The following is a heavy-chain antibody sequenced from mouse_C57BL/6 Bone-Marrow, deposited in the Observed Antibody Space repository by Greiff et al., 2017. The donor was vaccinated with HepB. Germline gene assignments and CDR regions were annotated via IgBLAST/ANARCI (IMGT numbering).Heavy chain of an antibody. CDR1: GYTFTSYG. V-gene: IGHV1-81*01. CDR2: IYPRSGNT. D-gene: IGHD1-1*01. J-gene: IGHJ1*03. CDR3: ARDRVDLLLRFNWYFDV. Sequence: QVHVKQSGAELARPGASVKLSCKASGYTFTSYGISWVKQRTGQGLEWIGEIYPRSGNTYYNEKFKGKATLTADKSSSTAYMELRSLTSEDSAVYFCARDRVDLLLRFNWYFDVWGTGTTVTVSS.